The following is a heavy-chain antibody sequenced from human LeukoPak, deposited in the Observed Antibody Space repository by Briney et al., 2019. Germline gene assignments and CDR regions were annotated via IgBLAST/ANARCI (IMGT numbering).Heavy chain of an antibody. D-gene: IGHD5-12*01. CDR1: GFTFSSYE. J-gene: IGHJ4*01. CDR3: ASPQTSGYAFGY. Sequence: GGSLRLSCAASGFTFSSYEMIWVRQAPGKGLECVSYISGSGRTIYYADSVKGRFTISRDNAKNSLYLQMYSLRAGATAAYYCASPQTSGYAFGYWGQGTLVTVSS. CDR2: ISGSGRTI. V-gene: IGHV3-48*03.